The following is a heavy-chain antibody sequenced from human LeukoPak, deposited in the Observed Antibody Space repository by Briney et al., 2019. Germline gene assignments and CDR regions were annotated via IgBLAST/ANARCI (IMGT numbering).Heavy chain of an antibody. CDR3: ARESWTT. Sequence: GGSLRLSCAASKSTFSTYWMHWVRQAPGKGLVWVSRINSDGSTTNYADSVKGRFTISRDNAKNTLYLQMNSLRADDTAVYFCARESWTTWGQGTLVTVSS. J-gene: IGHJ5*02. CDR1: KSTFSTYW. D-gene: IGHD3-16*02. V-gene: IGHV3-74*01. CDR2: INSDGSTT.